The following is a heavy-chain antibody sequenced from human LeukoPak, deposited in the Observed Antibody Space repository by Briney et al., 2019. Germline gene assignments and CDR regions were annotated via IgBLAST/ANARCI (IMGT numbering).Heavy chain of an antibody. CDR1: GYTFTSYY. D-gene: IGHD3-3*01. V-gene: IGHV1-46*01. Sequence: ASVKVSCKASGYTFTSYYMHWVRQAPGQGLEWMGIINPSGGSTSYAQKFQGRVTMTRDTSTSTVYMELSSLRSEDTAVYYCARDRALLYDFWSGTPRTGSNWFDPWGQGTPVTVSS. J-gene: IGHJ5*02. CDR2: INPSGGST. CDR3: ARDRALLYDFWSGTPRTGSNWFDP.